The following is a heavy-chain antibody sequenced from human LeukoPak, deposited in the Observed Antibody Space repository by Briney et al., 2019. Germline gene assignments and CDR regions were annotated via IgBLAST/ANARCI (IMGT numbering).Heavy chain of an antibody. Sequence: GGSLRLSCEVFGFTFSTYAMTWVRQAPGRGLEWVSTISGGDGGTYYADSVKGRFTVSRDTSKNTLYLQMNSLRAEDTALYYCASGIIAPPAYWGQGTLVTVSS. CDR3: ASGIIAPPAY. V-gene: IGHV3-23*01. J-gene: IGHJ4*02. CDR1: GFTFSTYA. CDR2: ISGGDGGT. D-gene: IGHD3-10*01.